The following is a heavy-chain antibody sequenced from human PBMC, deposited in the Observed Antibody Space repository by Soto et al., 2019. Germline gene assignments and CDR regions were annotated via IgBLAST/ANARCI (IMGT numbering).Heavy chain of an antibody. CDR3: TRGYCSSTSCYVLCGDDCDC. V-gene: IGHV1-2*04. CDR1: GYTFTGYY. J-gene: IGHJ4*02. Sequence: QVQLVQSGAEVKKPGASVKVSCKASGYTFTGYYMHWVRQAPGQGLEWMGWINPNSGGTDYAKKFKGCVTRTRDTPSSTAYMQLSRLRTDVTAVYYCTRGYCSSTSCYVLCGDDCDCWGQGGLVTVCS. D-gene: IGHD2-2*01. CDR2: INPNSGGT.